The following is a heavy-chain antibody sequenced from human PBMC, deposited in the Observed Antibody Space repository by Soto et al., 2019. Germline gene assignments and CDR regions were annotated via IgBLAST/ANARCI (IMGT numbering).Heavy chain of an antibody. V-gene: IGHV4-39*01. CDR2: IYYSGST. Sequence: QLQLQESGPGLVKPSETLSLTCTVSGGSFSSSSYYWGWIRQPPGKVLEWIGYIYYSGSTYYNPSLKSRVTISVDTSRNQFSLKMNCVTAADTAVYYCARRRWSYYDVDYWGQGPLVTVSS. D-gene: IGHD1-26*01. CDR1: GGSFSSSSYY. CDR3: ARRRWSYYDVDY. J-gene: IGHJ4*02.